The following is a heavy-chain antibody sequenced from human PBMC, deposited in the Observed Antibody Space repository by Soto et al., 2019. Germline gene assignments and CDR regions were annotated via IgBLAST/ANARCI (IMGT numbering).Heavy chain of an antibody. J-gene: IGHJ4*02. V-gene: IGHV3-48*03. Sequence: VGSLRLSCAASGFTFSSYAMNWVRQAPGKGLEWVSYISSSGSTIYYADSVKGRFTISRDNAKNSLYLQMNSLRAEDTAVYYCARDMAARLFDYWGQGTLGPAS. CDR2: ISSSGSTI. CDR3: ARDMAARLFDY. CDR1: GFTFSSYA. D-gene: IGHD6-6*01.